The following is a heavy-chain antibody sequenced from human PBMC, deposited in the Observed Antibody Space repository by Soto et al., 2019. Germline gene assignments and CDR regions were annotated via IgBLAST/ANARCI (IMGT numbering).Heavy chain of an antibody. D-gene: IGHD3-16*01. CDR2: TSSNGNTK. J-gene: IGHJ4*02. V-gene: IGHV3-30-3*01. Sequence: PGGSLRLACVTSGFTFNRYSMHWFRQAPGKGLEWVAVTSSNGNTKIYADSVKGRFTISRDNSNNLLYLQMNSLTTEDTAVYYCAREVVTGEWYFDNWGQGILVTVSS. CDR3: AREVVTGEWYFDN. CDR1: GFTFNRYS.